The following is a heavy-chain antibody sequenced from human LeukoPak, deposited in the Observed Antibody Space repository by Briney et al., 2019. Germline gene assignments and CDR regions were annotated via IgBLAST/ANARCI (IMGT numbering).Heavy chain of an antibody. Sequence: LPGGSLRLSCAASGFTFGKYWMLWVRQAPGKGLESVSRINTDGTVTTYADSVKGRFTVSRDNADNTMFLQMNSVRDEDTAVYYCATKQWLAPPPDSWGQGTPVTVSS. J-gene: IGHJ4*02. D-gene: IGHD6-19*01. CDR1: GFTFGKYW. CDR3: ATKQWLAPPPDS. CDR2: INTDGTVT. V-gene: IGHV3-74*01.